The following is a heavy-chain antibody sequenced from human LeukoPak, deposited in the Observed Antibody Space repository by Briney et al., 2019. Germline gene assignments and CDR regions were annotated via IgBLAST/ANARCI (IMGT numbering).Heavy chain of an antibody. CDR2: INPNSGGT. J-gene: IGHJ6*02. V-gene: IGHV1-2*02. CDR3: YSGSYYVGVRPMDV. D-gene: IGHD1-26*01. CDR1: GYTFTGYY. Sequence: GASVNVSCKASGYTFTGYYMHWVRQAPGQGLEWMGWINPNSGGTNYAQKFQGRVTMTRDTSISTPYMELSSLRSDDTAVYYCYSGSYYVGVRPMDVWGQGTTVTVSS.